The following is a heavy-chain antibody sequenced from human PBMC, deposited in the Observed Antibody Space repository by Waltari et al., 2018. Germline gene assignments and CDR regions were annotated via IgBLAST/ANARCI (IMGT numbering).Heavy chain of an antibody. CDR3: ARGYSTVTTENWFDP. J-gene: IGHJ5*02. D-gene: IGHD4-17*01. V-gene: IGHV4-61*09. CDR1: GGSISSGSYY. Sequence: QVQLQESGPGLVKPSQTLSLTCTVSGGSISSGSYYWSWLRQPAGKGLEWIGYIYTSGSTNYNPSLKSRVTISVDTSKNQFSLKLSSVTAADTAVYYCARGYSTVTTENWFDPWGQGTLVTVSS. CDR2: IYTSGST.